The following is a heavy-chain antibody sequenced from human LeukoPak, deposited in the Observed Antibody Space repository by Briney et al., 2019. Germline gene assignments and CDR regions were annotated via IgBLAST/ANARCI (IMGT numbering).Heavy chain of an antibody. J-gene: IGHJ6*03. V-gene: IGHV4-59*01. CDR3: ARGRVSSSTWYSTYYYYFYMDV. CDR2: VDHTGST. CDR1: DDSITMYY. Sequence: ASETLSLTCSVSDDSITMYYWTWIRQPPGKGLEWIGYVDHTGSTNFNPSLNGRVSISRDTTNNLFSLRLRFVTAADTAVYFCARGRVSSSTWYSTYYYYFYMDVWGKGTTVTVSS. D-gene: IGHD1-1*01.